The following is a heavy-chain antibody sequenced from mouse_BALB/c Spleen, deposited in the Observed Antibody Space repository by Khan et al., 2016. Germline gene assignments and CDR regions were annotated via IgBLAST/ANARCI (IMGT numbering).Heavy chain of an antibody. Sequence: QVQLQQPGPELVKPGASVRISCKASGYTFTSYYIHWVKQRPGQGLEWIGWIYPGNVNTKYNEKFKGKATLTADKSSSTAYMQLSSLTSEDSAVYFCARLGDYDVYAMDYWEQGTAVTVSS. CDR2: IYPGNVNT. V-gene: IGHV1S56*01. D-gene: IGHD2-4*01. CDR3: ARLGDYDVYAMDY. J-gene: IGHJ4*01. CDR1: GYTFTSYY.